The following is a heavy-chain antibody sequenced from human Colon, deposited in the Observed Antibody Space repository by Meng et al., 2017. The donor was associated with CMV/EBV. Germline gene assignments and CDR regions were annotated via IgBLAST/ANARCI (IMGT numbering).Heavy chain of an antibody. Sequence: LSCAASGFTFSSYWMHWVRQAPGKGLVWVSRIYSDGSSTNYADSVKGRFTISRDNAKNTLYLQMDSLRAEDTAVYYCVRGGSTYYNSWGQGSLVTVSS. V-gene: IGHV3-74*01. CDR1: GFTFSSYW. D-gene: IGHD3-10*01. J-gene: IGHJ4*02. CDR2: IYSDGSST. CDR3: VRGGSTYYNS.